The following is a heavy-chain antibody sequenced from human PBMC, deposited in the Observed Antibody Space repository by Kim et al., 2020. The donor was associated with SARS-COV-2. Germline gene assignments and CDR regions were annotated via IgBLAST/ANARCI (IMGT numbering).Heavy chain of an antibody. V-gene: IGHV3-21*01. CDR2: ISSSSSYI. D-gene: IGHD3-9*01. Sequence: GGSLRLSCAASGFTFSSYSMNWVRQAPGKGLEWVSSISSSSSYIYYADSVKGRFTISRDNAKNSLYLQMNSLRAEDTAVYYCARDASELRYFDWLFFPDYWGQGTLVTVSS. CDR1: GFTFSSYS. J-gene: IGHJ4*02. CDR3: ARDASELRYFDWLFFPDY.